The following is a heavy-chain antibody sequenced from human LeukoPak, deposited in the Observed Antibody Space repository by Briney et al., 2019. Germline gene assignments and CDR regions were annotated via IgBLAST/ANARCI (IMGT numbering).Heavy chain of an antibody. CDR3: AREYPDIVVVPAAMSHFDY. CDR2: ISSSSSYI. J-gene: IGHJ4*02. Sequence: GGSLRLSCAASGFTFSSYSMNWVRQAPGKGLEGVSSISSSSSYIYYADSVKGRFTISRDNAKNSLYLQMNSLRAEDTAVYYCAREYPDIVVVPAAMSHFDYWGQGTLVTVSS. D-gene: IGHD2-2*01. V-gene: IGHV3-21*01. CDR1: GFTFSSYS.